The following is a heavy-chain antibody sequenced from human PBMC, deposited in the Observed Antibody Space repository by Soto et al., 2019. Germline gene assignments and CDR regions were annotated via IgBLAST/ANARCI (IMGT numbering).Heavy chain of an antibody. V-gene: IGHV1-18*01. CDR2: ISAYNGNT. Sequence: ASVKVSCKASGYTFTSYGISWVRQAPGQGLEWMGWISAYNGNTNYAQKLQGRVTMTTDTSTSTAYMELRSLRSDDTAVYYCASSVIDPLPDYGDYVGWFDPWVQGTLVTVSS. CDR1: GYTFTSYG. D-gene: IGHD4-17*01. J-gene: IGHJ5*02. CDR3: ASSVIDPLPDYGDYVGWFDP.